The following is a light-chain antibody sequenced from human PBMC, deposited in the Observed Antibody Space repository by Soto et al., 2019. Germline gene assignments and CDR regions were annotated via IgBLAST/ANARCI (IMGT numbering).Light chain of an antibody. J-gene: IGKJ1*01. CDR2: QIS. Sequence: DILLTQTPLSSPVTLGQPASISCRSSQSLVHSDGHTYLSWLQQRPGQPPRLLIYQISNRFSGVPDRFSGSGAGTDFTLKISRVEAEDVGVYYCMQCTHFPRTFGQGTKVDI. V-gene: IGKV2-24*01. CDR1: QSLVHSDGHTY. CDR3: MQCTHFPRT.